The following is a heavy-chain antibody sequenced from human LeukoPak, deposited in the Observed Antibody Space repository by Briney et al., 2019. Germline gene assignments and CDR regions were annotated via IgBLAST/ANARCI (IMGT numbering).Heavy chain of an antibody. D-gene: IGHD6-19*01. J-gene: IGHJ4*02. V-gene: IGHV3-7*03. CDR2: IYLDGSRA. CDR1: GFTFSNYW. CDR3: ARVRGWMYFDY. Sequence: GGSLRLSCAVSGFTFSNYWMSWARQSPGKGLEWVANIYLDGSRAYYVDSVKGRFTISRDNAKNSLFLQMNGLRAEDTAVYYCARVRGWMYFDYWGQGTLVTVSS.